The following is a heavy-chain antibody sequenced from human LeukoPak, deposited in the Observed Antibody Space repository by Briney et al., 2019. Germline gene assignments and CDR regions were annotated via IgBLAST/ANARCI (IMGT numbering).Heavy chain of an antibody. V-gene: IGHV3-30*02. Sequence: PGGSLRLSCAASGFTFSSYGMHWGRQAAGKGLDRVAFIRYDGSNKYYADSVRGRFTIPRDNSENTLYLQMNSLRAEDKAVYYCAKDHVDFPGSGYWGQGTLVTVSS. CDR3: AKDHVDFPGSGY. D-gene: IGHD3-3*01. CDR1: GFTFSSYG. CDR2: IRYDGSNK. J-gene: IGHJ4*02.